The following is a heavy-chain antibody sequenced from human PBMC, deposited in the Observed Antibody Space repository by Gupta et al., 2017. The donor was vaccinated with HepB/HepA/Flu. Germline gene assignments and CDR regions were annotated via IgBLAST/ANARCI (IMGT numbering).Heavy chain of an antibody. CDR3: ARAVGSGGQKTYYYYYGMDV. CDR1: GFTVSSNY. V-gene: IGHV3-53*04. J-gene: IGHJ6*02. CDR2: IYSGGST. D-gene: IGHD2-15*01. Sequence: EVQLVESGGGLVQPGGSLRLSCAASGFTVSSNYMSWVRQARGKGLEWVSVIYSGGSTYYADSVKGRFTISRHNSKNTLYLQMNSLRAEDTAVYYCARAVGSGGQKTYYYYYGMDVWGQGTTVTVSS.